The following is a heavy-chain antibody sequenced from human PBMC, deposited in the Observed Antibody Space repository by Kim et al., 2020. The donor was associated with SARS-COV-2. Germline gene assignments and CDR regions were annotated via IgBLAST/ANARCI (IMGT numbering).Heavy chain of an antibody. D-gene: IGHD5-12*01. V-gene: IGHV3-30*04. Sequence: GGSLRLSCAASGFTFSSYAMHWVRQAPGKGLEWVAVISYDGSNKYYADSVKGRFTISRDNSKNTLYLQMNSLRAEDTAVYYCARELNIMATPLDIDYWGQGTLVTVSS. CDR2: ISYDGSNK. CDR3: ARELNIMATPLDIDY. CDR1: GFTFSSYA. J-gene: IGHJ4*02.